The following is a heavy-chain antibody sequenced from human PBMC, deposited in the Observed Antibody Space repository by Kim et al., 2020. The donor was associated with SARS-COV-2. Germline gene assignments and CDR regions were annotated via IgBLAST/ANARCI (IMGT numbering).Heavy chain of an antibody. CDR1: GGSISSCYCY. Sequence: SETLSLTCTVSGGSISSCYCYWGWIRQPPGKGPDWNGSLRYSDSIYNPSIKSLVTISGDTSNNQFSLRLNSMTAADTAVYYSARQPYSCYLANNWFDPWGQGILVTVSS. CDR3: ARQPYSCYLANNWFDP. J-gene: IGHJ5*02. CDR2: LRYSDS. V-gene: IGHV4-39*01. D-gene: IGHD5-12*01.